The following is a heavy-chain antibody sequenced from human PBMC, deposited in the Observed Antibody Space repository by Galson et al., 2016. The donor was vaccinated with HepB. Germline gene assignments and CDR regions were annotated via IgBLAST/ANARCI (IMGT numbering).Heavy chain of an antibody. CDR2: ISCGADGP. CDR3: AKMRGHPTYHYHMDV. J-gene: IGHJ6*03. V-gene: IGHV3-23*01. CDR1: GFPFSNFA. Sequence: SLRLSCAASGFPFSNFAMSWVRQAPGRGLEWVSAISCGADGPYYADSVRGRFTISRDNSKNTLYLQMNSLRADDTAVYYCAKMRGHPTYHYHMDVWGKGTTVTVSS.